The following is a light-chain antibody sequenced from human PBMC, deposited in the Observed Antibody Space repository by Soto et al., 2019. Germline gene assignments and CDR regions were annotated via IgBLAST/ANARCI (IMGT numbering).Light chain of an antibody. J-gene: IGKJ1*01. CDR2: AAS. CDR3: LQDYNVPWT. Sequence: AIQMTQSPSSLSASVGDRVTITCRPSQGISIDLGWYQQKPGKAPKLLIYAASTLQTGVPSRFSGSGSGTDFTLTISSLQPEDFATDYCLQDYNVPWTFGQGTKVEIK. V-gene: IGKV1-6*01. CDR1: QGISID.